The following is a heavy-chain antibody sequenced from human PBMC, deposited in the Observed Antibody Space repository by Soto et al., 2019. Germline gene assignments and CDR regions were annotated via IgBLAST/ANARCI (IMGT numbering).Heavy chain of an antibody. Sequence: QLQLQESGPGLVKPSETLSLTCTVSGVSISNSSYYWGWIRRPPGKGLEWIGTIYYSGITYYNPSLKSRVTISVDTSKNQFSLKLTFVTAADTAVYYCARHGSNWGQGTLVTVSS. CDR3: ARHGSN. CDR1: GVSISNSSYY. CDR2: IYYSGIT. V-gene: IGHV4-39*01. J-gene: IGHJ4*02.